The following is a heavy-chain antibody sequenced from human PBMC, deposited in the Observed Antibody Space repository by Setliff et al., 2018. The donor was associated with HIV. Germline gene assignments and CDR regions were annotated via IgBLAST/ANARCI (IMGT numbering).Heavy chain of an antibody. CDR1: GGSISSYY. CDR2: IYYSGSA. Sequence: PSETLSLTCTVSGGSISSYYWSWIRQPPGKGLEWIGYIYYSGSANYNPSPKSRVTISVDTSKNQFSLKLTSVTAADTAIYYCLRETGVNVAADGRGYHTFDFWGRGTMVTVSS. V-gene: IGHV4-59*12. J-gene: IGHJ3*01. CDR3: LRETGVNVAADGRGYHTFDF. D-gene: IGHD2-8*02.